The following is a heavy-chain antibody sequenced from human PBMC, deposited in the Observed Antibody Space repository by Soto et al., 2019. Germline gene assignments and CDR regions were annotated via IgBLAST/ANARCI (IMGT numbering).Heavy chain of an antibody. Sequence: QVPLVESGEGVVQPGRSLRLSCAASGFRFSHYGMHWVRQAPGKGLEWVAVISYDGSNKDYSDSVRGRFTISRGNSKNTVYLQMNSLRPEDTAVYYCAKIRDLLWFGELGDWGQGTGVTVSS. CDR2: ISYDGSNK. CDR1: GFRFSHYG. CDR3: AKIRDLLWFGELGD. V-gene: IGHV3-30*18. D-gene: IGHD3-10*01. J-gene: IGHJ4*02.